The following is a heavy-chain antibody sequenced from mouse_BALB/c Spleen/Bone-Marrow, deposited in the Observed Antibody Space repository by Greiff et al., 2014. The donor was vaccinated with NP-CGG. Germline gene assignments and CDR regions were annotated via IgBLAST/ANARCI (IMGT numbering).Heavy chain of an antibody. J-gene: IGHJ2*01. CDR2: INPYNDGT. Sequence: VQLQQSGPELVKPGASVKMSCKASGYTFTAYVMHWGEKKPGQGLEGIGYINPYNDGTNYIEKFKGKATLTSDIPSSTAYMELSSLTSEDSAVYYCEREGWLLLFDYWGQGTTLTVSS. CDR1: GYTFTAYV. V-gene: IGHV1-14*01. D-gene: IGHD2-3*01. CDR3: EREGWLLLFDY.